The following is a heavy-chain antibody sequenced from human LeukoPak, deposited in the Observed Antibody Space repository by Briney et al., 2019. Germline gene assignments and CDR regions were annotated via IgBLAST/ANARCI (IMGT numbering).Heavy chain of an antibody. D-gene: IGHD6-6*01. CDR1: GYTFTSYD. Sequence: SVKVSCKASGYTFTSYDINWVRQAPGQGLEWMGRIIPIPGMANYAQKFQGRVTITADKSTSTAYMELSSLRSEDTAVYYCAGTIAARRLYYYYMDVWGKGTTVTVSS. J-gene: IGHJ6*03. V-gene: IGHV1-69*04. CDR3: AGTIAARRLYYYYMDV. CDR2: IIPIPGMA.